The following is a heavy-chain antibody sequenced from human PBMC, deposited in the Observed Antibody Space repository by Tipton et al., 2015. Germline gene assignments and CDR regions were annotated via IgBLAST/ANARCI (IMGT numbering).Heavy chain of an antibody. CDR1: SSTSYY. CDR3: ARSGGYGWDF. D-gene: IGHD5-12*01. V-gene: IGHV3-7*01. CDR2: IKPDGSES. Sequence: SSTSYYWGWIRQAPGKGLEWVANIKPDGSESYYLDSVKGRFTFFRDNAKNSLHLQLNNLRAEDTAVYYCARSGGYGWDFWGQGTLVTVSS. J-gene: IGHJ4*02.